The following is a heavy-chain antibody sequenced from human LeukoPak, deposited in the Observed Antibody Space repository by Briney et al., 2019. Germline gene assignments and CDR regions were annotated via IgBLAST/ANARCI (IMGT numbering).Heavy chain of an antibody. D-gene: IGHD6-6*01. CDR2: IYYSGST. Sequence: SETLSLTCTVFGGSLSSSSYYLGWIRQPPGKGPEWVGGIYYSGSTYYKPSLKSRVTISVDTSKNQFSLKLSSVTAADTAVYYCARVLSSSNYYYYMDVWGKGTTVTVSS. CDR3: ARVLSSSNYYYYMDV. J-gene: IGHJ6*03. V-gene: IGHV4-39*07. CDR1: GGSLSSSSYY.